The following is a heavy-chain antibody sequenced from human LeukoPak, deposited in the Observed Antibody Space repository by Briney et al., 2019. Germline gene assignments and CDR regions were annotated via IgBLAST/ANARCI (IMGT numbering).Heavy chain of an antibody. CDR1: GFTFSSYA. Sequence: LGGSLRLSCAASGFTFSSYAMHWVRQAPGKGLEYVSAISSNGGSTYYANSVKGRFTISRDNSKNTLYLQMGSLRAEDMAVYYCARGTIDQWELLGYWGQGTLVTVSS. V-gene: IGHV3-64*01. CDR3: ARGTIDQWELLGY. D-gene: IGHD1-26*01. J-gene: IGHJ4*02. CDR2: ISSNGGST.